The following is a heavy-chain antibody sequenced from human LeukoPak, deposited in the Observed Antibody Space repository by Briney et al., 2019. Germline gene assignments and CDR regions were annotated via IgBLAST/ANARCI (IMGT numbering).Heavy chain of an antibody. CDR3: ARADWNDVRGD. Sequence: PGGSLRLSCAASGFTFSSYRMNWVRQAPGKGLEWVSSISSSGSYIYYADSVKGRFTISRDNAKNSLYLQMNSLRAEDTAVYYCARADWNDVRGDWGQGTLVTVSS. D-gene: IGHD1-1*01. CDR1: GFTFSSYR. J-gene: IGHJ4*02. CDR2: ISSSGSYI. V-gene: IGHV3-21*01.